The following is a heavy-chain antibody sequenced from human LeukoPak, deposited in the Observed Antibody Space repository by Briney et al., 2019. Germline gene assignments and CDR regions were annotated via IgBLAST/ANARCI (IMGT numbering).Heavy chain of an antibody. J-gene: IGHJ4*02. CDR3: ARSRPGIAVAGTFDY. D-gene: IGHD6-19*01. Sequence: SETLSLTCTVSGGSISSSSYYWGWIRQPPGKGLEWIASIYYSGSTYYNPSLKSRVTISVDTSKNQFSLKLSSVTAADTAVYYCARSRPGIAVAGTFDYWGQGTLVTVSS. CDR2: IYYSGST. CDR1: GGSISSSSYY. V-gene: IGHV4-39*07.